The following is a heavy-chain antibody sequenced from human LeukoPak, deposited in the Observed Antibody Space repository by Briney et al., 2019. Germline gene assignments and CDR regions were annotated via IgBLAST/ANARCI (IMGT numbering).Heavy chain of an antibody. D-gene: IGHD6-13*01. J-gene: IGHJ4*02. V-gene: IGHV3-74*01. CDR2: INSDGSST. CDR3: ARAGIAAAENHFDY. Sequence: PGGSLRLSCAASGFTFSSYWMHWVRQPPGKGLVWVSRINSDGSSTSYADSVKGRFTISRDNAKNTLYLQMNSLRAEDTAVYYCARAGIAAAENHFDYWGQGTLVTVSS. CDR1: GFTFSSYW.